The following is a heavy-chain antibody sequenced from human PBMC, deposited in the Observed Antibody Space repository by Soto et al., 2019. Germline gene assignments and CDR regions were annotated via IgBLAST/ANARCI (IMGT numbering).Heavy chain of an antibody. V-gene: IGHV1-46*01. CDR2: INPSGGIT. J-gene: IGHJ6*02. Sequence: GASVKVSCKASGYTPTSYYLHWVRQAPGQGPEWMGIINPSGGITNDAQKFQDRVTMTSDTSTSTVYMELSSLRSEDTAVYYCARGISTTRYYYYYGMDVWGQGTTVTVSS. CDR1: GYTPTSYY. CDR3: ARGISTTRYYYYYGMDV. D-gene: IGHD2-2*01.